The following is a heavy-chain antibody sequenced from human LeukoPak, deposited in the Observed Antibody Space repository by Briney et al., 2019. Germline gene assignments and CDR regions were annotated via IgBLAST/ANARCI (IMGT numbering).Heavy chain of an antibody. Sequence: NPSETLSLTCTVSGGSITSYYWSWIRQPPGKGLEWIGYMSYSGSTNYNPSLKSRVTISVDTSKNQSSLKLTSVTAADTAVYYCASGGYCSSTSCYPNWFDPWGQGTLVTVSS. D-gene: IGHD2-2*01. CDR3: ASGGYCSSTSCYPNWFDP. J-gene: IGHJ5*02. V-gene: IGHV4-59*01. CDR1: GGSITSYY. CDR2: MSYSGST.